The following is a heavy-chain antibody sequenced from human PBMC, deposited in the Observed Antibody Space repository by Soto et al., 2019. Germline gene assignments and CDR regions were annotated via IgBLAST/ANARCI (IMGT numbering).Heavy chain of an antibody. CDR3: AKLLGDHGGSFAS. CDR2: ISGSGGST. V-gene: IGHV3-23*01. CDR1: GFTFSSYA. Sequence: PGGALRLSCAAPGFTFSSYAMRWVPQAPGKGLEWVSAISGSGGSTYYADSVKGRFTISGDNSKTTLYLKMNSLRAEDTAVYYCAKLLGDHGGSFASWAQGSLVPVSA. D-gene: IGHD4-17*01. J-gene: IGHJ1*01.